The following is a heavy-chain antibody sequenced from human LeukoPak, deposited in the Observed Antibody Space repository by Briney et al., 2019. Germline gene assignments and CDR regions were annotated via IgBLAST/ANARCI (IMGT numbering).Heavy chain of an antibody. D-gene: IGHD2-21*02. V-gene: IGHV4-34*01. CDR3: ARGREHIVVVTAIVGSGCYFDY. CDR1: GGSFSGYY. CDR2: INHSGST. Sequence: SETLSLTCAVYGGSFSGYYWSWIRQPPGKGLEWIGEINHSGSTNYNPSLKSRVTISVDTSKNQFSLKLSSVTAADTAVYYCARGREHIVVVTAIVGSGCYFDYWGQGTLVTVSS. J-gene: IGHJ4*02.